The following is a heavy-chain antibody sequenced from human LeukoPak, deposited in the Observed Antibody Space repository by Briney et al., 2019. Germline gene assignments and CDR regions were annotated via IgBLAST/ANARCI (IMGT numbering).Heavy chain of an antibody. V-gene: IGHV3-7*01. CDR1: GFTFSSYW. CDR2: IKQDGSEK. D-gene: IGHD2-2*03. CDR3: ARDGFCSSTTCYVPDYYNMDV. J-gene: IGHJ6*02. Sequence: GGSLRLSCAASGFTFSSYWMIWVRQAPGKGLEWVANIKQDGSEKYYVDSVKGRFTISRDNAKSSLYLQMNSLRAEDTAVYYCARDGFCSSTTCYVPDYYNMDVWGQGTTVTVFS.